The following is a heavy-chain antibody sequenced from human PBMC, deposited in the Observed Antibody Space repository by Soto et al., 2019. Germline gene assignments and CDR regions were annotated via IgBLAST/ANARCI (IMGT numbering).Heavy chain of an antibody. CDR3: AREGHVVVKGAMSYNWFDP. CDR2: ISPSDGST. Sequence: ASVKVSCKASGYTFTSYYMHWVRQAPGQGLEWMGIISPSDGSTKYAQKFQGRVTMTRDTSTSLVSMELSSLRSEDTAVYYCAREGHVVVKGAMSYNWFDPWGQGTLVTVSS. J-gene: IGHJ5*02. CDR1: GYTFTSYY. D-gene: IGHD2-2*01. V-gene: IGHV1-46*01.